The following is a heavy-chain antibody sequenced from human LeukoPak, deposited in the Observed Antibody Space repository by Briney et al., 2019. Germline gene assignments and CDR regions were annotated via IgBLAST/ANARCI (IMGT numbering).Heavy chain of an antibody. CDR2: ISASGST. Sequence: GGSLRLSCAASRFSFSSFAMSWVRQAPGKGLEWVSAISASGSTYHADSVKGRFTISRDNSKNTLFLQMNSLRAEDTAVYYCAKDGMVVTARVDYWGQGTLVTVSS. J-gene: IGHJ4*02. CDR3: AKDGMVVTARVDY. V-gene: IGHV3-23*01. CDR1: RFSFSSFA. D-gene: IGHD2-21*02.